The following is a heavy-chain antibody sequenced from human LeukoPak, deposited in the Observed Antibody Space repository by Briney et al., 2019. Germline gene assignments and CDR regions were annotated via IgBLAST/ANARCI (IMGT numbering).Heavy chain of an antibody. CDR2: ISSSSSYI. CDR3: ARANDNYYYYYMDV. Sequence: GGYLRLSCAASGFTFSSYSMNWVRQAPGKGLEWVSSISSSSSYIYYADSVKGRFTISRDNAKNSLYLQMNSLRAGDTAVYYCARANDNYYYYYMDVWGKGTTVTISS. D-gene: IGHD3-9*01. J-gene: IGHJ6*03. V-gene: IGHV3-21*01. CDR1: GFTFSSYS.